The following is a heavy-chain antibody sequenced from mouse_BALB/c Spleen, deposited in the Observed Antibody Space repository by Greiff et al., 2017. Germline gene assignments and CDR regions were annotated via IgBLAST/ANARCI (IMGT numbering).Heavy chain of an antibody. Sequence: QVQLQQSGAELVRPGASVTLSCKASGYTFTDYEMHWVKQTPVHGLEWIGAIDPETGGTAYNQKFKGKATLTADKSSSTAYMELRSLTAEASAVYCCTRRGPAYFDYWGQGTTLTVSS. V-gene: IGHV1-15*01. CDR3: TRRGPAYFDY. J-gene: IGHJ2*01. CDR1: GYTFTDYE. CDR2: IDPETGGT.